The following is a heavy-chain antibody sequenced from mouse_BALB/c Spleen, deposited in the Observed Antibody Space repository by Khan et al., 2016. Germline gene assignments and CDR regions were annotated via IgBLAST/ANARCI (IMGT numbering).Heavy chain of an antibody. Sequence: VQLQQSGAELVKPGASVKVSCTASGFNIKDTYMHWVKQRPEQGLEWIGRIDPANGDSEYDPKFQGRATITADTSSNTAYLQRSTLTSGDTAVYYCAGTGYDLYWYAMAYWGQGTSVTVSS. J-gene: IGHJ4*01. V-gene: IGHV14-3*02. CDR1: GFNIKDTY. D-gene: IGHD2-2*01. CDR2: IDPANGDS. CDR3: AGTGYDLYWYAMAY.